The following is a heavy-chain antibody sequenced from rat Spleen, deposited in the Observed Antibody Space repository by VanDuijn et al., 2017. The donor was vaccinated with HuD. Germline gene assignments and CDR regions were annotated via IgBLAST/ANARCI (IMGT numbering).Heavy chain of an antibody. V-gene: IGHV5-29*01. D-gene: IGHD1-4*01. CDR2: ISYDGSST. CDR3: ARETGYNSYFDY. CDR1: GFTFSSFA. Sequence: EVQLVESGGDLAQPGRSLKLSCAASGFTFSSFALAWVRQAPTKGLEWVASISYDGSSTYYRDSVKGRFTISRDNAKNTLYLQMDSLRSEDTATYYCARETGYNSYFDYWGQGVMVTVSS. J-gene: IGHJ2*01.